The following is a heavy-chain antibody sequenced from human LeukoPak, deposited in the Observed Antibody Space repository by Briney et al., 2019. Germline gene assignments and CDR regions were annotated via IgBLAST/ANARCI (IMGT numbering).Heavy chain of an antibody. Sequence: SETLSLTCTVSGGSIRSSTYYWGWIRQPPGKGLEWIGSMYYTGSTYYSPSLKSRVTTSVDTSKNQFSLILSSVTAADTAVYYCAKSQGNWYFDLWGRGTLVTVSS. J-gene: IGHJ2*01. CDR3: AKSQGNWYFDL. CDR2: MYYTGST. V-gene: IGHV4-39*07. CDR1: GGSIRSSTYY.